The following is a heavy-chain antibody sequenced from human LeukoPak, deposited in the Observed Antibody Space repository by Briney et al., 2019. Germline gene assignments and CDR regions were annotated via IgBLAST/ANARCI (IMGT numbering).Heavy chain of an antibody. CDR3: ARVSSGWSHFDY. V-gene: IGHV4-61*05. CDR1: GGSISSSSYY. D-gene: IGHD6-19*01. Sequence: SETLSLTCTVSGGSISSSSYYWGWIRQPPEKGLEWIGTIYYSGSTNYNPSLKSRVTISVDTSKNQFSLKLSSVTAADTAVYYCARVSSGWSHFDYWGQGTLVTVSS. J-gene: IGHJ4*02. CDR2: IYYSGST.